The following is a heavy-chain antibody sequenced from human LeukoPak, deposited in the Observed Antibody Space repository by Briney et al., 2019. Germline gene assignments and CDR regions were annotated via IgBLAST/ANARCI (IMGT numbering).Heavy chain of an antibody. J-gene: IGHJ5*02. V-gene: IGHV4-34*01. CDR1: GGSFSGYY. CDR3: ARHIRRGVVVGYWFDR. D-gene: IGHD2-15*01. CDR2: ISHSGRT. Sequence: SETLSLTCAVYGGSFSGYYWCWIRQPPGKGLEWSGEISHSGRTNYNPSLKSRVLIAVDTSKNQFSLKLSSVPATDTAVYYCARHIRRGVVVGYWFDRWSEPTLLTVSS.